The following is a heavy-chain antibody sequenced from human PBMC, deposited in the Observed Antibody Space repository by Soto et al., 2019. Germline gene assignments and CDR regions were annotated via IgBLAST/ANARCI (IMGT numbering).Heavy chain of an antibody. CDR3: ARHLQSEGRLRFLEWLLPNWFDP. J-gene: IGHJ5*02. CDR2: IYYSGRT. D-gene: IGHD3-3*01. CDR1: GGSISSSSYY. Sequence: SETLSLTCTVSGGSISSSSYYWGWIRQPPGKGLEWIGSIYYSGRTYYNPSLKSRVTISVDTSKNQFSLKLSSVTAADTAVYYFARHLQSEGRLRFLEWLLPNWFDPWGQGTLVTVS. V-gene: IGHV4-39*01.